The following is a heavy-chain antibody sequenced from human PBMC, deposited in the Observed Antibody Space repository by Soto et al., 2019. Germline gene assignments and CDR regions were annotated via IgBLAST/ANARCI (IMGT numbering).Heavy chain of an antibody. J-gene: IGHJ6*04. D-gene: IGHD3-10*01. V-gene: IGHV3-74*01. CDR1: GFTLSGRS. Sequence: EVQLVESGGGLVQPGGSLRLSCAASGFTLSGRSMHWVRQAPGKGLVWVSGIDNAGTDSTYADSVKGRFTSSRDNAKNMLYLQMYSLRVEDTAVYYCARGWFGPDVWGKGTTVTVSS. CDR3: ARGWFGPDV. CDR2: IDNAGTDS.